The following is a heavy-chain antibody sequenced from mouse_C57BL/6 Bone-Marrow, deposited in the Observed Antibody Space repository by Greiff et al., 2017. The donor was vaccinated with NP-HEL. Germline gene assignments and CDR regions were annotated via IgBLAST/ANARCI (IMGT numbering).Heavy chain of an antibody. CDR3: APLIYYGNYVDAY. D-gene: IGHD2-1*01. Sequence: QVQLKESGPGLVAPSQSLSITCTVSGFSLTSYGVDWVRQSPGKGLEWLGVIWGVGSTNYNSALKSRLSISKDNSKSQVFLKMNSLQTDDTAMYYCAPLIYYGNYVDAYWGQGTLVTVSA. CDR1: GFSLTSYG. J-gene: IGHJ3*01. V-gene: IGHV2-6*01. CDR2: IWGVGST.